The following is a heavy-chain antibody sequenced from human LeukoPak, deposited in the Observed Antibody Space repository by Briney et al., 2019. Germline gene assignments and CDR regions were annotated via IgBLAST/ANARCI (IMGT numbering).Heavy chain of an antibody. J-gene: IGHJ4*02. D-gene: IGHD1-26*01. CDR2: TSYSEGT. CDR3: AAADWESFYFDS. CDR1: GXSVSRGGYY. V-gene: IGHV4-31*03. Sequence: SETLSLTCTVSGXSVSRGGYYWNWIRQHPGKGPEWIGFTSYSEGTYYNPSLMSRITISVDRSQNQFSLKMRDVTAADTAVYFCAAADWESFYFDSWGQGALVAVSS.